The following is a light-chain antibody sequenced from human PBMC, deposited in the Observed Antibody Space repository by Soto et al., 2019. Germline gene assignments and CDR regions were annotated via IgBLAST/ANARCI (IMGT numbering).Light chain of an antibody. CDR1: QSVSYD. CDR3: QHRSTWPYT. V-gene: IGKV3-11*01. Sequence: EIVLTQSPATLSLSPGERATLSCRASQSVSYDLGWYQQKPGQAPRLLIYDASNRATGIPARFSGSGSGTDFTLTISSLEPEDFAVYYCQHRSTWPYTFGPGTKLEIK. CDR2: DAS. J-gene: IGKJ2*01.